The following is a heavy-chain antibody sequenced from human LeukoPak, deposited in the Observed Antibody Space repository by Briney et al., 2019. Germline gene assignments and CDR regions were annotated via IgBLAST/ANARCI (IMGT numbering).Heavy chain of an antibody. CDR1: GGSISSGSYY. V-gene: IGHV4-61*02. D-gene: IGHD6-13*01. CDR3: ARGLDPYISSCGY. J-gene: IGHJ4*02. Sequence: SETLSLTCTVSGGSISSGSYYWSWIRQPAGKGLEWIGRIYTSGSTNYNPSLKSRVTISVDTSKNQFSLKLSSVTAADTAVYYCARGLDPYISSCGYWGQGTLVTVSS. CDR2: IYTSGST.